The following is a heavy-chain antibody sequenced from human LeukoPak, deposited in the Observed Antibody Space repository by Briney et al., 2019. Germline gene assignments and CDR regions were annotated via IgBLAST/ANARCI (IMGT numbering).Heavy chain of an antibody. CDR2: MNPNSGST. CDR1: GYTFTSYD. D-gene: IGHD5-12*01. J-gene: IGHJ4*02. V-gene: IGHV1-8*03. CDR3: ARGRSTGYPYYFEY. Sequence: ASVEVSGKASGYTFTSYDINWVRQATGRRLKWLGWMNPNSGSTGYAQKFQGRVTITRNTSISTAYMELSGLRSEDTAVYYCARGRSTGYPYYFEYWGKGTLVTVSS.